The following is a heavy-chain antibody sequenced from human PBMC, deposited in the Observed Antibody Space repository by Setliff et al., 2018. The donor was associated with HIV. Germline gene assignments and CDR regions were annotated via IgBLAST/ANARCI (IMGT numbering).Heavy chain of an antibody. V-gene: IGHV1-46*01. D-gene: IGHD4-17*01. Sequence: ASVKVSCKAAGYTLTNYHMNWVRQAPGQGLEWMGVINPSGGITTSAQKFLGRVTMTKDTSTSTVYMEVSHLKSEDTAVYYCASAPLTTVTTGPWYYLDSWGHGTLVTVSS. CDR1: GYTLTNYH. CDR2: INPSGGIT. J-gene: IGHJ4*01. CDR3: ASAPLTTVTTGPWYYLDS.